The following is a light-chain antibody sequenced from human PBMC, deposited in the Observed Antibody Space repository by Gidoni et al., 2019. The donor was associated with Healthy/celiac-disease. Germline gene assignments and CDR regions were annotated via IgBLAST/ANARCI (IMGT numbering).Light chain of an antibody. CDR2: GAS. Sequence: EIVLTQSPGPLSLSPGERATLSCRASQSVSSSYLAWYQQKPGQAPRLLIYGASSRATCIPDRFSGSGSGTDFTLTISRLEPEDFAVYYCQQYGSSPRTFGQGTKVEIK. V-gene: IGKV3-20*01. J-gene: IGKJ1*01. CDR3: QQYGSSPRT. CDR1: QSVSSSY.